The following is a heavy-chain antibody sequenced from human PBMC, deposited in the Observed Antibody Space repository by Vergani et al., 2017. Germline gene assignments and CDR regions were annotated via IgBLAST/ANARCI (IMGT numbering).Heavy chain of an antibody. Sequence: QLQLQESGPGLVKPSETLSLTCTVSGGSISSSSYYWGWIRQPPGTGLEWIGSIYYSGRTYYNPSLKSRVTISVDTAKNQFSLKLSSVTAAATAVYYCARARLAHLLPNWFDPWGQGTLVTVSS. CDR2: IYYSGRT. CDR1: GGSISSSSYY. CDR3: ARARLAHLLPNWFDP. J-gene: IGHJ5*02. D-gene: IGHD3-22*01. V-gene: IGHV4-39*07.